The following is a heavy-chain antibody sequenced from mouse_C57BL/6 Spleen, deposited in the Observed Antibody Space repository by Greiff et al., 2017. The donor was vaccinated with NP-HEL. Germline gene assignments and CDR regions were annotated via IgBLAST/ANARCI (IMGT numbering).Heavy chain of an antibody. V-gene: IGHV1-15*01. CDR1: GYTFTDYE. Sequence: VQLQESGAELVRPGASVTLSCKASGYTFTDYEMHWVQQTPVHGLEWIGAIDPETGGTAYNQKFKGKAILTADKSSSTAYMELRSLTSEDSAVYYCTRWRDYYAMDYWGQGTSVTVSS. CDR2: IDPETGGT. J-gene: IGHJ4*01. CDR3: TRWRDYYAMDY.